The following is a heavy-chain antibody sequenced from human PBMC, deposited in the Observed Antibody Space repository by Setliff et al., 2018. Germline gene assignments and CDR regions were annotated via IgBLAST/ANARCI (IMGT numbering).Heavy chain of an antibody. V-gene: IGHV1-46*01. CDR3: AREAAGRTGSWAVNAFDI. Sequence: ASVKVSCKASGYTFTSYYMHWVRQAPGQGLEWMGIINPSGGSTSYAQKFQGRVTMTRDTSTSTVYMELSGLRSEDTAVYYCAREAAGRTGSWAVNAFDIWGQGTMVTVSS. CDR1: GYTFTSYY. J-gene: IGHJ3*02. CDR2: INPSGGST. D-gene: IGHD6-13*01.